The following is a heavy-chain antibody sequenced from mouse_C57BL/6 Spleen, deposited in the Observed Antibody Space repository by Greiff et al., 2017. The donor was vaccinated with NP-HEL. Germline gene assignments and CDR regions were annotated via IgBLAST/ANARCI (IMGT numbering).Heavy chain of an antibody. J-gene: IGHJ4*01. D-gene: IGHD1-1*01. Sequence: QVQLQQSGPELVKPGASVKISCKASGYAFSSSWMNWVKQRPGKGLEWIGRIYPGDGDTNYNGKFKGKATLTADKSSSTAYMQLSSLTSEDSAVYFCARSYYYGSSPSYYAMDYWGQGTSVTVSS. V-gene: IGHV1-82*01. CDR2: IYPGDGDT. CDR1: GYAFSSSW. CDR3: ARSYYYGSSPSYYAMDY.